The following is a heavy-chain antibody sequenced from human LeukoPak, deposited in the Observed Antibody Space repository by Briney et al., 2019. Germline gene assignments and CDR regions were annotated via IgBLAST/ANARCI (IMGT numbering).Heavy chain of an antibody. CDR1: GYTFTSYG. CDR2: ISAYNGNT. CDR3: ALGRITIFGVVIMGDY. Sequence: ASVKVSCKASGYTFTSYGISWVRQAPGQGLEWMGWISAYNGNTNYAQKLQGRVTMTTDTSTSTAYMELRSLRSDDTAVYYCALGRITIFGVVIMGDYWGQGTLVTVSS. V-gene: IGHV1-18*01. J-gene: IGHJ4*02. D-gene: IGHD3-3*01.